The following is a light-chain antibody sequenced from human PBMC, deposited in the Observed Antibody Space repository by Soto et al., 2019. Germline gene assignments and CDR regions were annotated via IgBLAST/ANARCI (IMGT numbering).Light chain of an antibody. Sequence: DIVMTQSPDSLAVSLGERATINCKSSQSVLHRSNDKNFLTWYQQKPGQPPKLLIYWASTRESGVPDRFSGSGSGTDFTLTISSLQAEDVAVYYCHQYYSAPWTFGQGTKVEIK. V-gene: IGKV4-1*01. J-gene: IGKJ1*01. CDR1: QSVLHRSNDKNF. CDR2: WAS. CDR3: HQYYSAPWT.